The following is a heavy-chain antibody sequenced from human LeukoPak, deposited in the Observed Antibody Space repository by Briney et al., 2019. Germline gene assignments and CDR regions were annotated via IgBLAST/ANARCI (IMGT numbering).Heavy chain of an antibody. CDR1: GGTFSSYA. CDR2: IIPILGIA. CDR3: ARELGYCSSTSCHMVDY. V-gene: IGHV1-69*04. J-gene: IGHJ4*02. Sequence: GASVKVSCKASGGTFSSYAISWVRQAPGQGLEWMGRIIPILGIANYAQKFQGRVTITADKSTSTAYMELSSLRSEDTAVYYCARELGYCSSTSCHMVDYWGQGTLVTVSS. D-gene: IGHD2-2*02.